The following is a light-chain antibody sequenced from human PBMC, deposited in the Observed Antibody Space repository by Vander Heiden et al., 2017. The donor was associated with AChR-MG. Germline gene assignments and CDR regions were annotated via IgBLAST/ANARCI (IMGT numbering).Light chain of an antibody. CDR3: TSRDSSGNRVV. V-gene: IGLV3-19*01. CDR1: SLRDYD. CDR2: GNN. J-gene: IGLJ2*01. Sequence: SSELTHDPAVSVALGQRARTTCQEDSLRDYDANWYQKKPGQAPVLVIYGNNNRPSGIPDRFSGSSSGNTTSLTITGAQAEDEADYYCTSRDSSGNRVVFGGGTKLTVL.